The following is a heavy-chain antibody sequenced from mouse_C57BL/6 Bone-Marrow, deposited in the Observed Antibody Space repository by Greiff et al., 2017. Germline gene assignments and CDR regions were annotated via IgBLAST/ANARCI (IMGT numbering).Heavy chain of an antibody. J-gene: IGHJ3*01. CDR1: GFNIKDDY. Sequence: EVQGVESGAELVRPGASVKLSCTASGFNIKDDYMHWVKQRPEQGLAWIGWIDPENGDTEYASKFQGKATITADTSSNTASLQLSSLTSEDTAVYYCTYSLAWFAYWGQGTLVTVSA. V-gene: IGHV14-4*01. D-gene: IGHD2-12*01. CDR3: TYSLAWFAY. CDR2: IDPENGDT.